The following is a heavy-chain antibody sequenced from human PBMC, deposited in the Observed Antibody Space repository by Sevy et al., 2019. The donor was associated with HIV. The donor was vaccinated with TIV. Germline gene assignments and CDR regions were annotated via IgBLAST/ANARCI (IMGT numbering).Heavy chain of an antibody. V-gene: IGHV3-30-3*01. Sequence: GGSLRLSCTASGFSFRSYTMHWVRQAPGKGLEGVAGISDEGGDKYYADSVKGRFTISRDNSKNMLYLQMNSLGTEETTVYYCARGGVEMTTIYYWGQGTLVTVSS. CDR2: ISDEGGDK. J-gene: IGHJ4*02. CDR1: GFSFRSYT. CDR3: ARGGVEMTTIYY. D-gene: IGHD4-4*01.